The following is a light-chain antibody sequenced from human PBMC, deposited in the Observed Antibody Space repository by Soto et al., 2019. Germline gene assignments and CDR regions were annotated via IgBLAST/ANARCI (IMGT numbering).Light chain of an antibody. CDR2: DVS. V-gene: IGLV2-11*01. CDR3: CSYAGSYTVV. J-gene: IGLJ2*01. Sequence: QSVLTQPRSLSGSPGQSVTISCTGTSSDVGGYNYVSWYQQHPGKAPKLMIYDVSKRPSGVPDRFSGSKSGNTASLTISGLQAEDDADYYCCSYAGSYTVVFGGGTQLTVL. CDR1: SSDVGGYNY.